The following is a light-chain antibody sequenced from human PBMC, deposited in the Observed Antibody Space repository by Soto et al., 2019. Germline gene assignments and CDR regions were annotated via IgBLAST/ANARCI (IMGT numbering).Light chain of an antibody. CDR2: GAS. CDR1: QDVSRY. CDR3: QQPQRIPFT. Sequence: QLTQSPSSLSASVGDRVTITCRASQDVSRYLAWYQQKAGKAPKLLIYGASTLQSGVPSRFSGFGSGTEFTLTISSLQPEDFATYHCQQPQRIPFTSGPGTTVDV. J-gene: IGKJ3*01. V-gene: IGKV1-9*01.